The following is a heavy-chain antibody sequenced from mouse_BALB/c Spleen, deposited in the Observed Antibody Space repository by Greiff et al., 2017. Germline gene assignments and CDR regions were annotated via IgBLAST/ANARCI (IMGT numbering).Heavy chain of an antibody. CDR1: GYTFTNYW. CDR2: IYPGGGYT. V-gene: IGHV1-63*02. Sequence: VQLQQSGAELVRPGTSVKISCKASGYTFTNYWLGWVKQRPGHGLEWIGDIYPGGGYTNYNEKFKGKATLTADTSSSTAYMQLSSLTSEDSAVYFCAKLAVVAPFDYWGQGTTLTVSS. CDR3: AKLAVVAPFDY. J-gene: IGHJ2*01. D-gene: IGHD1-1*01.